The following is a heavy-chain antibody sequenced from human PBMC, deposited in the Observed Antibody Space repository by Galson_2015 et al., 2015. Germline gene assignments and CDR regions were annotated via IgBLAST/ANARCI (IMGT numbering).Heavy chain of an antibody. CDR3: ARDILRSGFDS. J-gene: IGHJ5*01. D-gene: IGHD1-26*01. Sequence: SVKVSCKASGYIFTSFGISWVRQAPGQGLEWMGWISAYNTSTNYAQKLQGRVTMTTDTSTSTVYMELRSLRSDDTAVYYCARDILRSGFDSWGQGTLVTVSS. CDR2: ISAYNTST. V-gene: IGHV1-18*01. CDR1: GYIFTSFG.